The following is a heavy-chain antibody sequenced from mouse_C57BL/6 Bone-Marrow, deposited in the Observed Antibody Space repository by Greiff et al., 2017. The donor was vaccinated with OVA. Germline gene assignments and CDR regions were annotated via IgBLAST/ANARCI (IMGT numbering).Heavy chain of an antibody. V-gene: IGHV5-9-1*02. CDR1: GFTFSSYA. Sequence: EVKLVESGEGLVKPGGSLKLSCAASGFTFSSYAMSWVRQTPEKRLEWVAYISSGGDYIYYADTVKGLFTISRDNARNTLYLQMSSLKSEDTAMYYCTREVTTVVEDAMDYWGQGTSVTVSS. D-gene: IGHD1-1*01. CDR2: ISSGGDYI. CDR3: TREVTTVVEDAMDY. J-gene: IGHJ4*01.